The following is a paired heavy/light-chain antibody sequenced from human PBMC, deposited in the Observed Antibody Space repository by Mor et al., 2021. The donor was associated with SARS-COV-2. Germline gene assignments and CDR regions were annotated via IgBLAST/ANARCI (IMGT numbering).Light chain of an antibody. CDR1: SGSVSSSYY. V-gene: IGLV8-61*01. Sequence: QTAVTQEPSLSVSPGGTVTLTCGLSSGSVSSSYYPTWYQQTPGQAPRTLISSTDTRSSGVPERFSGSILGNKAALTITGAQADDESDYYCVLYMGSGIWVFGGGTELTVL. CDR2: STD. J-gene: IGLJ3*02. CDR3: VLYMGSGIWV.
Heavy chain of an antibody. CDR3: AKGYCTTSSCPKINGMDV. Sequence: HVQLVESGGGVVQPGGSLRLSCAASGLPFSDYGMHWVRQAPGKGLEWVAFIRYDGSNKYYADLVKGRFTISRDNSKNTLYLQMNSLRAEDTAVYYCAKGYCTTSSCPKINGMDVWGLGTTVTVSS. J-gene: IGHJ6*02. D-gene: IGHD2-8*01. CDR2: IRYDGSNK. V-gene: IGHV3-30*02. CDR1: GLPFSDYG.